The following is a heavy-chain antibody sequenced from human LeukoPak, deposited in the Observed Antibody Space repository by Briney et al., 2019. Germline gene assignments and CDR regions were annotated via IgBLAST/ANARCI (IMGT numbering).Heavy chain of an antibody. Sequence: SETLSLTCAVYGGSFSGYYWSWIRQPAGKGLEWIGRIYPSGNTNFNPSLMSRVTMSIDTSKNQFSLKLSSVTAADTAVYFCARGPYSYDSSGAFDIWGQGTMVTVSS. V-gene: IGHV4-59*10. D-gene: IGHD3-22*01. CDR3: ARGPYSYDSSGAFDI. J-gene: IGHJ3*02. CDR1: GGSFSGYY. CDR2: IYPSGNT.